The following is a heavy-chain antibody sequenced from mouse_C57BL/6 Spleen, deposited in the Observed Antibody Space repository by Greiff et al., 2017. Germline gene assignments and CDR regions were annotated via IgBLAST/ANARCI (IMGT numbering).Heavy chain of an antibody. CDR2: ISDGGSYT. D-gene: IGHD2-3*01. CDR3: ARDRDDGYYAFAY. J-gene: IGHJ3*01. V-gene: IGHV5-4*01. Sequence: DVKLVESGGGLVKPGGSLKLSCAASGFTFSSYAMSWVRQTPEKRLEWVATISDGGSYTYYPDNVKGRFTISRDNAKNNLYLQMSHLKSEDTAMYYCARDRDDGYYAFAYWGQGTLVTVSA. CDR1: GFTFSSYA.